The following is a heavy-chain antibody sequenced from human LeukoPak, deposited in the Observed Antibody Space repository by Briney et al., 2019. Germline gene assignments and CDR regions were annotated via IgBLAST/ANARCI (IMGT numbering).Heavy chain of an antibody. D-gene: IGHD1/OR15-1a*01. CDR3: ARDFIQYNWNNGGIRPTTPLFDS. CDR1: GYTFTGYY. V-gene: IGHV1-2*02. Sequence: VASVKVSCKASGYTFTGYYMHWVRRAPGQGLEWMGWINPNSGGTNYAQKFQGRVTMTRDTSISTAYMELSRLRSDDTAVYYCARDFIQYNWNNGGIRPTTPLFDSWGQGTMVTVSS. CDR2: INPNSGGT. J-gene: IGHJ3*02.